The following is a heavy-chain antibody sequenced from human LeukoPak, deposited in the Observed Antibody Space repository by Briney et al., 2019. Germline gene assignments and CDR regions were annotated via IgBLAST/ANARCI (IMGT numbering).Heavy chain of an antibody. D-gene: IGHD4-23*01. Sequence: SETLSLTCTVSGGSISSYYWSWIRQPPGKGLEWIGYIYYSGSTNYNPSLKSRVTISVDTSKNQFSLKLSSVTAADTAVYYCARDRWGRFDYWGQGTLVTVSS. CDR3: ARDRWGRFDY. J-gene: IGHJ4*02. CDR2: IYYSGST. CDR1: GGSISSYY. V-gene: IGHV4-59*12.